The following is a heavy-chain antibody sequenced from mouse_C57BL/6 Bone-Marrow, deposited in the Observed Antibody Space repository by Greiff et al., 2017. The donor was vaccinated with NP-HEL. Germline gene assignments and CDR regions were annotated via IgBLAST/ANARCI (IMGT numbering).Heavy chain of an antibody. CDR3: ARSIYYDYADDPFYGMDY. CDR1: GFTFTDYY. Sequence: EVKVVESGGGLVQLGGSLSLSCAASGFTFTDYYMSWVRQPPGKALEWVGFIRNKANGYTIEYSASVKGRFTISRDNSQSILYLQMNALRAEDSATYYCARSIYYDYADDPFYGMDYWGQGTSVTVSS. V-gene: IGHV7-3*01. D-gene: IGHD2-4*01. J-gene: IGHJ4*01. CDR2: IRNKANGYTI.